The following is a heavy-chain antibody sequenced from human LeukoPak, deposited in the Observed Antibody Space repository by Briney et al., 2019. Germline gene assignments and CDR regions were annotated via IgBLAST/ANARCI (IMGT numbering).Heavy chain of an antibody. J-gene: IGHJ5*02. Sequence: PSETLSLTCTVSGGSISSYYWSWIRQPPGKGLEWIGEINHSGSTNYNPSLKSRVTISVDTSENQFSLKLSSVTAADTAVYYCARGPAIVVVPARNWFDPWGQGTLVTVSS. CDR2: INHSGST. V-gene: IGHV4-34*01. CDR1: GGSISSYY. CDR3: ARGPAIVVVPARNWFDP. D-gene: IGHD2-2*01.